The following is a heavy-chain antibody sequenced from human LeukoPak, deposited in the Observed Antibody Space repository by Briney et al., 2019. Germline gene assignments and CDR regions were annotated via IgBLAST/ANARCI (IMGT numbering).Heavy chain of an antibody. V-gene: IGHV3-23*01. J-gene: IGHJ4*02. CDR3: AKESGQYDY. D-gene: IGHD3-3*01. Sequence: AGGSLRLSCAASGFTFRDYAMSWVRQAPGKGLEWVSTISGSGSTTYYADLVRGRFTISRDNSKNTLYLQMNSLRAEDTAVYYCAKESGQYDYWGQGTLVTVSS. CDR2: ISGSGSTT. CDR1: GFTFRDYA.